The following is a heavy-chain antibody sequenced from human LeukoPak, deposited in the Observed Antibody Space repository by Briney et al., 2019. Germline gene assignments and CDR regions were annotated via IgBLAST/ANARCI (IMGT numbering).Heavy chain of an antibody. J-gene: IGHJ4*02. CDR2: ISSSGSTI. CDR3: AREGTWNGFDY. CDR1: GFTFSSYE. V-gene: IGHV3-48*03. D-gene: IGHD1-1*01. Sequence: GGSLRLSCAASGFTFSSYEMNWVRQAPGKGLEWVSYISSSGSTIHYADSVKGRFTISRDNAKNSLYLQMNSLRAEDTAVYYCAREGTWNGFDYWGQGTLVTVSS.